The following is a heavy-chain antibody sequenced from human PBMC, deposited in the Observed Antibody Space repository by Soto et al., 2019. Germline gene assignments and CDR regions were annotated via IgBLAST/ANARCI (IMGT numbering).Heavy chain of an antibody. J-gene: IGHJ4*02. CDR1: GFTFSTVW. V-gene: IGHV3-15*01. Sequence: EVQLVESGGGLVKPGGSLSLSCAASGFTFSTVWMSWVRQAPGKGLEWVGRIKRRADGGTTDYATPVRGRFTVSRDDSKNTPYLQMNSLRTEDTAVYYCTAGYWSGGSCYSVVYWGQGTLVTVSS. D-gene: IGHD2-15*01. CDR3: TAGYWSGGSCYSVVY. CDR2: IKRRADGGTT.